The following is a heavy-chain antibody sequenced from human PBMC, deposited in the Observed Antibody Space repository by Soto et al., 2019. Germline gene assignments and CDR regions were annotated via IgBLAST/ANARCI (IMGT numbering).Heavy chain of an antibody. CDR3: ARDSQVDQLLCPDY. CDR1: GFTFSSST. CDR2: VSRTGGTT. Sequence: GGSLRLSCAASGFTFSSSTMSWVRQAPGKGLEWVSAVSRTGGTTNYADSVKGRFTISRDNSKNTLYLQMNSLRAEDAAVYYCARDSQVDQLLCPDYWGQGTLVTVSS. J-gene: IGHJ4*02. V-gene: IGHV3-23*01. D-gene: IGHD2-2*01.